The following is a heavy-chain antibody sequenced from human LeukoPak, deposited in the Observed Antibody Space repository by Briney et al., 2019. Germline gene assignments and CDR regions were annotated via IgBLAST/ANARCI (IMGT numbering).Heavy chain of an antibody. CDR2: IGRSSAAI. Sequence: PGGSLRLSCAASGFTFSSYSMNWVRQAPGKGLEWVAYIGRSSAAIYYADSVKGRFTISRDNAKNSLSLQMNSLRDEDTAVYYCARGVIGSYFFDYWGQGTLVTVSS. CDR3: ARGVIGSYFFDY. J-gene: IGHJ4*02. V-gene: IGHV3-48*02. CDR1: GFTFSSYS. D-gene: IGHD5/OR15-5a*01.